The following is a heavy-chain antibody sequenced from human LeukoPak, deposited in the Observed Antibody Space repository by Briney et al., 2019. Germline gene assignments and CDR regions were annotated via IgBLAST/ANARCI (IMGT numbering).Heavy chain of an antibody. CDR3: AKDGYQRPADPNTYDYDY. CDR2: ISGSGGST. D-gene: IGHD2-2*01. V-gene: IGHV3-23*01. J-gene: IGHJ4*02. CDR1: GFTFSSYA. Sequence: GGSLRLSCAASGFTFSSYAMSWVRQAPGKGLEWVSAISGSGGSTYYADSVKGRFTISRDNSKNTLYLQMNSLRAEDTAVYYCAKDGYQRPADPNTYDYDYGRQGALAIVTS.